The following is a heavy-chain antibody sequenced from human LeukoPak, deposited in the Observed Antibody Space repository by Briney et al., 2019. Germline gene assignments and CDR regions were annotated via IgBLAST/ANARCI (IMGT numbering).Heavy chain of an antibody. Sequence: GASVKVSCKASGGTFSNYAISWVRQAPGQGLEWMGGIIPIFGTANYAQKFRGRVTITADKSTRTAYMELSSLRSEDTAVYYCARDTTARYFDYYYYYMDVWGKGTTVTISS. J-gene: IGHJ6*03. CDR3: ARDTTARYFDYYYYYMDV. D-gene: IGHD3-9*01. CDR1: GGTFSNYA. CDR2: IIPIFGTA. V-gene: IGHV1-69*06.